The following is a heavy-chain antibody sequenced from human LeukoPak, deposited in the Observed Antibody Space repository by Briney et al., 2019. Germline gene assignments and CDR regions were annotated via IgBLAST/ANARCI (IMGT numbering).Heavy chain of an antibody. D-gene: IGHD2-15*01. CDR2: ISGSGGTT. J-gene: IGHJ5*02. CDR1: GFTFSSYA. CDR3: AKDGLVVAATTRYNWFDP. V-gene: IGHV3-23*01. Sequence: GGSLRLSCAASGFTFSSYAMSWVRQAPRKGLEWVSSISGSGGTTYYADSVKGRFTISRDNSKNTLFLQMNSLRAEDTAVYYCAKDGLVVAATTRYNWFDPWGQGALVTVSS.